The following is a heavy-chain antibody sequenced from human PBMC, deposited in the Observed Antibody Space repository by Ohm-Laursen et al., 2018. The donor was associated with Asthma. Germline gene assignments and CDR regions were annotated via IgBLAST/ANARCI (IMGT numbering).Heavy chain of an antibody. Sequence: TQTLTLTCTFSGFSLSTSGMRVNWIRQPPGKALEWLARVGWDDEEYASTSLETRPPISKETSKNQVVLTMTNMDPVATAPYYCPLIRMVLKGFWEEGGGYGMDVWGRGTTVSVSS. CDR2: VGWDDEE. CDR1: GFSLSTSGMR. V-gene: IGHV2-70*04. CDR3: PLIRMVLKGFWEEGGGYGMDV. J-gene: IGHJ6*02. D-gene: IGHD3-10*01.